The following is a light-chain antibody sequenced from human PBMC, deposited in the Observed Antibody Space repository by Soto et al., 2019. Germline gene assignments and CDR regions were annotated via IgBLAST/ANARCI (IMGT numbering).Light chain of an antibody. V-gene: IGLV1-44*01. J-gene: IGLJ1*01. CDR2: GNN. CDR3: AAWDDSLNGYV. CDR1: GSNIGSNT. Sequence: QSVLTQPPSASGTPGQRVTISCSGNGSNIGSNTVNWYQQVPGTAPKLLNYGNNQRPSGVPDRFSGSKSGTSASLAISGLQSEDEADYYFAAWDDSLNGYVFGTGTKLTVL.